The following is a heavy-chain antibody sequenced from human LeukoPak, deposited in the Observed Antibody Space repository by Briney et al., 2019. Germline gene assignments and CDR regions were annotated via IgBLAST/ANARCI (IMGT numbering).Heavy chain of an antibody. J-gene: IGHJ3*01. D-gene: IGHD3-10*01. CDR3: ARKGNAFDF. CDR2: IKLDVSET. V-gene: IGHV3-7*01. Sequence: GGSLRLSCAASGVTFSSYWMTWVRQAPGKGLEWVANIKLDVSETYYVDSVRGRFTISRDNTKNSLYLQMDSLRAEETAVYYCARKGNAFDFWGQGTMVTVSS. CDR1: GVTFSSYW.